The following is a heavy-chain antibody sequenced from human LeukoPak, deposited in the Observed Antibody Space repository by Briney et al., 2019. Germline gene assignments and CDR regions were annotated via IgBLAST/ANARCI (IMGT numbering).Heavy chain of an antibody. J-gene: IGHJ4*02. CDR1: GYTLTSYA. V-gene: IGHV1-3*01. D-gene: IGHD6-13*01. CDR3: AILRRGASQRSGAAADLDY. Sequence: ASMKVSCKASGYTLTSYAMHWVRQAPGQRLEWMGWINAGIGNTKYSQKFQGRVTITRDTSASTAYMELSSLRSEDTAVYYCAILRRGASQRSGAAADLDYWGQGTLVTVSS. CDR2: INAGIGNT.